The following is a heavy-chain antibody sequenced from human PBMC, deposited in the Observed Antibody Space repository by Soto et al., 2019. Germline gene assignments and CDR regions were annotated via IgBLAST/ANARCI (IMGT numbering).Heavy chain of an antibody. Sequence: QVQLVQSGAEVKKPGSSVKVSCKASGGTFSSYAISWVRQAPGQGLEWMGGIIPIFGTANYAQKFQGRVTITADESTSTGYMELSSLRSEDTAVYYCARQFDSSGTYYHGGFGAFDMSGQGTMVTVSS. CDR2: IIPIFGTA. J-gene: IGHJ3*02. V-gene: IGHV1-69*01. CDR1: GGTFSSYA. CDR3: ARQFDSSGTYYHGGFGAFDM. D-gene: IGHD3-22*01.